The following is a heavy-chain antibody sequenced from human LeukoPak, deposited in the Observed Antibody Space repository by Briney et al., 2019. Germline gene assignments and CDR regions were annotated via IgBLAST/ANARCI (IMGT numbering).Heavy chain of an antibody. CDR3: ARQESYYDFWSGYPYYFDY. J-gene: IGHJ4*02. Sequence: SETLSLTCTVSGGSISSSSYYWGWIRQPPGKGLECFVSIYYSGRTYYNPSLKSRVTISVDTTKNQFYLKLSSVTAADPAVYYCARQESYYDFWSGYPYYFDYWGQGTLVTVSS. CDR1: GGSISSSSYY. V-gene: IGHV4-39*01. CDR2: IYYSGRT. D-gene: IGHD3-3*01.